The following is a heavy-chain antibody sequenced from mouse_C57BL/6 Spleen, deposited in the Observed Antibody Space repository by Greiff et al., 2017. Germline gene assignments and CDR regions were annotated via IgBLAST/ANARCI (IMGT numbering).Heavy chain of an antibody. CDR1: GFNIKNTY. J-gene: IGHJ2*01. V-gene: IGHV14-3*01. D-gene: IGHD1-1*01. CDR2: IDPANGNT. CDR3: ARYYYGSLFDY. Sequence: DVQLQESVAELVRPGASVKLSCTASGFNIKNTYMHWVKQRPEQGLEWIGRIDPANGNTKSDQKFQGRATITADTSSNTAYLQLSILTSEDTAIYYCARYYYGSLFDYWGPGTTLTVSS.